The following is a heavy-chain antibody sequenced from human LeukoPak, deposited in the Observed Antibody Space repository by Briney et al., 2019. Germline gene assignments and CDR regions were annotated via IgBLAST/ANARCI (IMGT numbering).Heavy chain of an antibody. V-gene: IGHV4-34*01. CDR3: ARPKSSGSFDP. CDR2: INHSGST. CDR1: GGSFSGYY. J-gene: IGHJ5*02. D-gene: IGHD6-6*01. Sequence: PSETLSLTCAVYGGSFSGYYWSWIRQPPGKGLEWIGEINHSGSTNYNPSLKSRVTISVDTSKNQFSLKLSSVTAADTAVYYCARPKSSGSFDPWGQGTLVTVSS.